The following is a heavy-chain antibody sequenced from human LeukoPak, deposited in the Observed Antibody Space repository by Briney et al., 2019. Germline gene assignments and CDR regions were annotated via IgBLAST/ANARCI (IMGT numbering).Heavy chain of an antibody. CDR3: TRTRGPMVTPIDYFDY. D-gene: IGHD2-21*02. Sequence: GGSLRLSCAASGFTFSSYAMSWVRQAPGKGLEWVSAISGSGGSTYYADSVKGRFTISRDNSKNTLYLQMNSLRAEDTAVYYCTRTRGPMVTPIDYFDYWGQGTLVTVSS. J-gene: IGHJ4*02. CDR1: GFTFSSYA. V-gene: IGHV3-23*01. CDR2: ISGSGGST.